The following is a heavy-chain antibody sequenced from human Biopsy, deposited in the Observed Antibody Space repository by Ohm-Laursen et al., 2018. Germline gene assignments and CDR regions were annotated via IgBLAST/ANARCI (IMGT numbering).Heavy chain of an antibody. V-gene: IGHV1-2*02. J-gene: IGHJ4*02. Sequence: ASVKVSCKPSGYTFTAFSVHWLRQAPGQGLEWMGWISPKSGDTNYAHKFQGNITMTRDTSMSTAYMEMSRLRCDDTAVYYCALQSVAQMKNFDYWGQGTLITVSS. CDR1: GYTFTAFS. CDR3: ALQSVAQMKNFDY. D-gene: IGHD6-19*01. CDR2: ISPKSGDT.